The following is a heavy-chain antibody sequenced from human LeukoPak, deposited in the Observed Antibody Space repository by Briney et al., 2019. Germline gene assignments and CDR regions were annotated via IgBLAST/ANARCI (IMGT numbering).Heavy chain of an antibody. V-gene: IGHV4-34*01. D-gene: IGHD5-18*01. CDR2: INHSGNT. CDR3: ARGYRSNWFDP. Sequence: SETLSLTCAVYGGSFSGYYWSWIRQPPGKGLEWIGEINHSGNTNYNPSLKSRVTISVDTSKNQFSLKLSSVTAADTAVYYCARGYRSNWFDPWGQGTLVTVSS. J-gene: IGHJ5*02. CDR1: GGSFSGYY.